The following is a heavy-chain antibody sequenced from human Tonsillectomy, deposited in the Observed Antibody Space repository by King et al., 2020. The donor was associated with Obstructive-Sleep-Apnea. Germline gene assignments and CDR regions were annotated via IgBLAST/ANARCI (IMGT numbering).Heavy chain of an antibody. Sequence: QLQESGPGLVKPSGTLSLTCAVSGGSISSNNWWSWVRQPPGKGLEWIGEIYHSGSTDYNPSLKSRVTISIDKSKNQFSLKLSSVTAADTAVYYCATRGYSVYDSSAWFDPRGQGTLVTASS. CDR1: GGSISSNNW. D-gene: IGHD5/OR15-5a*01. CDR3: ATRGYSVYDSSAWFDP. CDR2: IYHSGST. J-gene: IGHJ5*02. V-gene: IGHV4-4*02.